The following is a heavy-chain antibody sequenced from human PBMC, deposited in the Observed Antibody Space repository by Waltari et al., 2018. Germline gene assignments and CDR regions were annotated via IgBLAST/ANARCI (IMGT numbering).Heavy chain of an antibody. V-gene: IGHV4-38-2*01. D-gene: IGHD3-22*01. CDR2: IYHSGST. J-gene: IGHJ4*02. CDR3: AKYDSSGYYYRGGVDY. CDR1: GYSISSGYY. Sequence: QVQLQELGPGLVKPSETLSLTCAVSGYSISSGYYWGWLRQPPGKGLEWIGSIYHSGSTYYNPSLKSRVTISVDTSKNQFSLKLSSVTAADTAVYYCAKYDSSGYYYRGGVDYWGQGTLVTVSS.